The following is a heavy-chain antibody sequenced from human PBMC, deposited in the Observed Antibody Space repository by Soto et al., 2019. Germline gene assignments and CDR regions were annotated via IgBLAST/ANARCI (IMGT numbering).Heavy chain of an antibody. Sequence: PGESLRISCKGSGYSFTSYWIGWVRQMPGKGLEWMGIIYPGDSDTRYSPSFQGQVTISADKSISTAYLQWSSLKASDTAMYYCSCVRRYHDHHYGIAVCGQRSPVTGSS. V-gene: IGHV5-51*01. J-gene: IGHJ6*02. CDR2: IYPGDSDT. CDR3: SCVRRYHDHHYGIAV. CDR1: GYSFTSYW. D-gene: IGHD3-9*01.